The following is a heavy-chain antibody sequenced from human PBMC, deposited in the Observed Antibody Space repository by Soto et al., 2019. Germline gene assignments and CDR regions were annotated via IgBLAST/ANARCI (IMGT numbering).Heavy chain of an antibody. J-gene: IGHJ4*02. CDR3: ASGQQLVRNY. D-gene: IGHD6-13*01. CDR2: IYHSGST. Sequence: QLQLQESGSGLVKPSQTLSLTCAVSGGSISSGGYSWSWIRQPPGKGLEWIGYIYHSGSTYYNPSLXSXVXIXXDRSKNQVSLKLSSVTAADTAVYYCASGQQLVRNYWGQGTLVTVSS. V-gene: IGHV4-30-2*01. CDR1: GGSISSGGYS.